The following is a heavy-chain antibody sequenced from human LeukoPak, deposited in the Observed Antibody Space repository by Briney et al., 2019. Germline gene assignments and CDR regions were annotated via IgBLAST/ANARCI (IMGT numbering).Heavy chain of an antibody. J-gene: IGHJ6*04. CDR3: AKETGVFYGIDV. D-gene: IGHD1-1*01. V-gene: IGHV3-23*01. Sequence: PGGSLRLSCAASGFTFSTYAMSWVRQAPGKGLEWVSAIGASGGSTDYADSVKGRFTISRDNSKNTLYLQMNSLRAEDTAVYYCAKETGVFYGIDVRGKGTTVTVSS. CDR2: IGASGGST. CDR1: GFTFSTYA.